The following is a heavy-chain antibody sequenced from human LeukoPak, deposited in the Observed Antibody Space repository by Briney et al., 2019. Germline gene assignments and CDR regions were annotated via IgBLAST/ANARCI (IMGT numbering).Heavy chain of an antibody. CDR1: GGSISSYY. CDR2: IHYSGST. J-gene: IGHJ5*02. D-gene: IGHD3-10*01. Sequence: PSETLSLTCTVSGGSISSYYWSWIWQPPGKGLEWIGYIHYSGSTNYNPSLKSRVTISVDTSKNQFSLKLSSVTAADTAVYYCARAIYGNWFDPWGQGTLVTVSS. V-gene: IGHV4-59*01. CDR3: ARAIYGNWFDP.